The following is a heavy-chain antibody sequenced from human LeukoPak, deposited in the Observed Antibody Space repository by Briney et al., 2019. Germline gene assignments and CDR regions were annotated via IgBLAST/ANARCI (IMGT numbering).Heavy chain of an antibody. CDR2: ISGSGSGI. V-gene: IGHV3-11*01. CDR1: GFTFSDSY. J-gene: IGHJ4*02. D-gene: IGHD3-9*01. CDR3: SRDPRLADY. Sequence: PGGSLRLSCAASGFTFSDSYMTWIRQAPGRGLEWLSYISGSGSGINYADSVKGRFTIPRDNTMNSLYLQMNSLRVEDTAVYYCSRDPRLADYWGQGTLVTVSS.